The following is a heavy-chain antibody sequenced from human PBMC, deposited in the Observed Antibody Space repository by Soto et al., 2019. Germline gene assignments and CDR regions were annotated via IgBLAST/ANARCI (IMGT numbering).Heavy chain of an antibody. CDR3: ARRWGEGRVGY. CDR1: GGSISSSNW. CDR2: IYHSGNT. V-gene: IGHV4-4*02. D-gene: IGHD3-10*01. Sequence: QVQLQESGPGLVKPSGTLSLTCAVSGGSISSSNWWSWVRQPPGKGLEWIGEIYHSGNTNYNPSLKRRVTMAVDKSRNQFSLKLSSVTAADTAVYYCARRWGEGRVGYWGQGTLVTVSS. J-gene: IGHJ4*02.